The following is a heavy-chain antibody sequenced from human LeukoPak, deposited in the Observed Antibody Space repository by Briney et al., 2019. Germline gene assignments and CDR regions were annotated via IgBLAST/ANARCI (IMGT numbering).Heavy chain of an antibody. J-gene: IGHJ4*02. CDR1: GYTFTDYY. CDR2: ISPNSGGA. CDR3: ARVFSPATTADY. V-gene: IGHV1-2*02. D-gene: IGHD4-17*01. Sequence: ASVKVSCKASGYTFTDYYMHWVRQAPGQGLEWMGWISPNSGGANYAQKFQGRVTMTRDTSISTAYMELSRLRSDDTAVYYCARVFSPATTADYWGQGTLVTVSS.